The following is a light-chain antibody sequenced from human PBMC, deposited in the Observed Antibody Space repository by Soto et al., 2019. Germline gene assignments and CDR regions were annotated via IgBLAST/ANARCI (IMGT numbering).Light chain of an antibody. CDR1: QTVYSNY. V-gene: IGKV3-20*01. Sequence: VLTQSPGTLSLSPGERATLSCRASQTVYSNYLAWYQQKPGQAPRLLIYGASSRATGIPDRFSGSGSGTDFTLTISRLEPEDFAVYYCQQYGSSVSYTFGQWTKLEIK. J-gene: IGKJ2*01. CDR2: GAS. CDR3: QQYGSSVSYT.